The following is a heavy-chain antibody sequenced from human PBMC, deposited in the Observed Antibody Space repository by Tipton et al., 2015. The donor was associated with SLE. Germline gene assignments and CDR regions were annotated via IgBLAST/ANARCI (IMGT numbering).Heavy chain of an antibody. CDR2: ISAGSSYI. V-gene: IGHV3-21*03. Sequence: SLRLSCRASGFAFSSYSMQWVPQAPGKGLEWVSSISAGSSYIDHADAVKGQFTISRDNAQNSLYLQMNSLRAQDTAVYYCARASRDGSGGSCSYYSAYWGPGTLGTVPS. CDR3: ARASRDGSGGSCSYYSAY. J-gene: IGHJ4*02. CDR1: GFAFSSYS. D-gene: IGHD2-15*01.